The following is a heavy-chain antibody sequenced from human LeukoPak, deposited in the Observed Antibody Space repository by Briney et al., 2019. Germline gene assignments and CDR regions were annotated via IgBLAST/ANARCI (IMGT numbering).Heavy chain of an antibody. Sequence: GGSLRLSCAASGFTVRSNYMSWVRQAPGKGLEWVSVIYSGGNTYYADSVKGRFSISRDNSKNTLYLQMNSLRAEDTAVYYCAREEIVGALFDYWGQGTLVTVSS. J-gene: IGHJ4*02. CDR1: GFTVRSNY. CDR3: AREEIVGALFDY. CDR2: IYSGGNT. V-gene: IGHV3-53*01. D-gene: IGHD1-26*01.